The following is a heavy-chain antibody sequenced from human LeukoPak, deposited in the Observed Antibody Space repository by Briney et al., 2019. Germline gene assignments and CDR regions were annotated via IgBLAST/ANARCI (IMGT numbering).Heavy chain of an antibody. D-gene: IGHD3-22*01. CDR2: ITSSSSYI. Sequence: GGSLRLSCAASGFTFSTYSMNWVRQAPGKGLEWVSSITSSSSYIYYADSLKGRFIISRDNAKNSLYLQMNSLRAEDTAVYYCAGDREYYDSSGYYPHYYYYMDVWGKGTTVTISS. CDR3: AGDREYYDSSGYYPHYYYYMDV. CDR1: GFTFSTYS. J-gene: IGHJ6*03. V-gene: IGHV3-21*01.